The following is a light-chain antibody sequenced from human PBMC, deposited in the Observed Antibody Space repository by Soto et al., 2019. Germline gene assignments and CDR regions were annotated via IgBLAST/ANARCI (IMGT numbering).Light chain of an antibody. Sequence: EIVLTQSPGTLSLSPGERATLSCRASQSVSSSYLARYQQKPGQAPRLLIYGASRRATGIRDRFSGSGSGTDFTLTISRLEPEDFAVYSCQQYCSSPPMYTFGQGTKREIK. CDR1: QSVSSSY. J-gene: IGKJ2*01. CDR2: GAS. V-gene: IGKV3-20*01. CDR3: QQYCSSPPMYT.